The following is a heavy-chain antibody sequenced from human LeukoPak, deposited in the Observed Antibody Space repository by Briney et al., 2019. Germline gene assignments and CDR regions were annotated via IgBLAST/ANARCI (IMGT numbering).Heavy chain of an antibody. Sequence: GASVKVSCKASGYTFTGYYMHWVRQAPGQGLEWMGWINPNSGGTNYAQKFQGRVTMARDTSISTAYMELSRLRSDDTAVYYCARDPGIPSDAFDIWGQGTMVTVSS. CDR1: GYTFTGYY. CDR2: INPNSGGT. CDR3: ARDPGIPSDAFDI. J-gene: IGHJ3*02. V-gene: IGHV1-2*02. D-gene: IGHD1-14*01.